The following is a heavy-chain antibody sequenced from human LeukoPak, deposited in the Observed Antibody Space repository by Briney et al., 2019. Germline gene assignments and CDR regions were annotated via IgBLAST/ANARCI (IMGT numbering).Heavy chain of an antibody. D-gene: IGHD1-1*01. CDR3: ARDTGNSRYFDY. J-gene: IGHJ4*02. CDR2: IYYSGST. Sequence: SETLSLTCTVSGGSISSGDYYWSWIRQPPGKGLEWIGYIYYSGSTYYNPSLKSRVTISVDTSKNQFSLKLSSVTAADTAVYYCARDTGNSRYFDYWGQGTLVTVSS. V-gene: IGHV4-30-4*01. CDR1: GGSISSGDYY.